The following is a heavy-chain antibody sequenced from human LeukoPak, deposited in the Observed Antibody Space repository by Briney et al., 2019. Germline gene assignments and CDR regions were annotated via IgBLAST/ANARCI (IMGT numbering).Heavy chain of an antibody. V-gene: IGHV3-7*01. CDR3: ARYTSGWIDYYYYGMDV. J-gene: IGHJ6*02. CDR2: IKQDGSEK. D-gene: IGHD6-19*01. CDR1: GFTFSSYW. Sequence: GGFLRLSCAASGFTFSSYWMSWVRQAPGKGLEWVANIKQDGSEKYYVDSVKGRFTISRDNAKNSLYLQMNSLRAEDTAVFYCARYTSGWIDYYYYGMDVWGQGTTVTVSS.